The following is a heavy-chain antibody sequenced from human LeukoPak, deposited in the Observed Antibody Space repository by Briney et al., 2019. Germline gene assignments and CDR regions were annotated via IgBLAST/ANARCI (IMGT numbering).Heavy chain of an antibody. CDR1: GYTFTGYY. CDR3: ARDEVRSSSPYYYYGMDV. Sequence: ASVKVSCKASGYTFTGYYMHWVRQAPGQGLEWMGWINPNSGGTNYAQKFQGRVTMTRDTSISTAYMELSRLRSDDTAVYYCARDEVRSSSPYYYYGMDVWGQGTTVTVS. CDR2: INPNSGGT. J-gene: IGHJ6*02. V-gene: IGHV1-2*02. D-gene: IGHD6-13*01.